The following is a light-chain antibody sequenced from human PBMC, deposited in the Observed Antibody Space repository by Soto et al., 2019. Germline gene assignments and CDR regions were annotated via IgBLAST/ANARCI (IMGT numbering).Light chain of an antibody. CDR2: DVS. Sequence: QSALTQPASVSGSPGQSITISCTGTSSDVGGYNYVSWYQQHPGKAPKLMIYDVSNRPSGVSNRFSGSKSGNTASLTISGLQAEDEADYYCSSYTSSSMVFGGGIKVTV. CDR3: SSYTSSSMV. V-gene: IGLV2-14*01. J-gene: IGLJ2*01. CDR1: SSDVGGYNY.